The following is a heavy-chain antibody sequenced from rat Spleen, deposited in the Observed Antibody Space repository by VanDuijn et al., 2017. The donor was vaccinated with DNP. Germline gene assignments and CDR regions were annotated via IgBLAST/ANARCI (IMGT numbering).Heavy chain of an antibody. D-gene: IGHD1-4*01. CDR2: ISYDGGRT. Sequence: EVQLVESGGGLVQPGRSLKLSCLVSGFPFSNYGMAWVRQAPTKGLEWVAYISYDGGRTYNGDSVKGRFTISRDIAKNTLYLQMNSLRSEDTATYYCARHVLPLRVWDYWGQGVMVTVSS. CDR1: GFPFSNYG. J-gene: IGHJ2*01. CDR3: ARHVLPLRVWDY. V-gene: IGHV5-22*01.